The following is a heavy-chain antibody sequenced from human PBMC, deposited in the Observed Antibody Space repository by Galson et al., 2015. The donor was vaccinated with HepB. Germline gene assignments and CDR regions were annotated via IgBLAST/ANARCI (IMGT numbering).Heavy chain of an antibody. CDR1: GYTFTTYA. CDR3: ARDMAAAVKAFDY. Sequence: SCKASGYTFTTYAIHWVRQAPGQRLEWMGWINAGNGNTKYSQKFQGRVTLTRDTSATTAFMELRSLRSEDTALYYCARDMAAAVKAFDYWGQGTLVTVSS. J-gene: IGHJ4*02. D-gene: IGHD6-13*01. CDR2: INAGNGNT. V-gene: IGHV1-3*01.